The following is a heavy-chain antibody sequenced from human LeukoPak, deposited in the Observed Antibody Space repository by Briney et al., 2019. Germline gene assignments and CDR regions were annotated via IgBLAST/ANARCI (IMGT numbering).Heavy chain of an antibody. Sequence: ASVKVSCKASGYTFTNYGISWVRQAPGQGLEWMGWISAYNGNTNYAQKLQGRVTMTTDTSTSTAYMELRSLRSDDTAVYYCARGGLVTIFGVVRTPNWFDPWGQGTLVTVSS. V-gene: IGHV1-18*01. D-gene: IGHD3-3*01. CDR3: ARGGLVTIFGVVRTPNWFDP. CDR2: ISAYNGNT. J-gene: IGHJ5*02. CDR1: GYTFTNYG.